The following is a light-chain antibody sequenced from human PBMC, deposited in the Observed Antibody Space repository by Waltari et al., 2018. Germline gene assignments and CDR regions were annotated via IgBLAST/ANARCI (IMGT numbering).Light chain of an antibody. J-gene: IGKJ4*01. CDR1: QTIFYSPTNRNY. V-gene: IGKV4-1*01. Sequence: DFVMTQSPDSLAVSLGERAPIHCKSSQTIFYSPTNRNYLAWYQQRPGQPPKLLIYWASVRASGVPDRFSGSGSGTDFTLTISSLQPEDVAVYYCQQYITTLTFGGGTKVEIK. CDR3: QQYITTLT. CDR2: WAS.